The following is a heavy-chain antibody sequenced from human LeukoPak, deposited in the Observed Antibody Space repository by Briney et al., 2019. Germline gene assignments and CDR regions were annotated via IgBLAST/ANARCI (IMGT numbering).Heavy chain of an antibody. CDR2: INPNSGGT. D-gene: IGHD2-2*01. V-gene: IGHV1-2*02. CDR1: GYTFTGYY. CDR3: ARGPRLKGCSGTSCYFVFVY. Sequence: ASVKVSCKASGYTFTGYYMHWVRQAPGQGLEWMGWINPNSGGTNYAQKFQGRVTMTRDTSISTAYMELSRLRSDDTAVYYCARGPRLKGCSGTSCYFVFVYWGQGTLVTVSS. J-gene: IGHJ4*02.